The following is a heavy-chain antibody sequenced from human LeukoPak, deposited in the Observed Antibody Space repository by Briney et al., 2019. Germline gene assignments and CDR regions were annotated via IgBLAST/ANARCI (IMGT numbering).Heavy chain of an antibody. D-gene: IGHD3-3*01. J-gene: IGHJ4*02. CDR1: GGSFDGYY. V-gene: IGHV4-34*01. Sequence: KPSETLSLTCAVFGGSFDGYYWSWIRQPPGKWLEWIGEITYDGSTNYNPSLKSRVTISVDTSKIQFSLNLSSVTAADTAIYYCARGLASGYPPIPFDYWGQGTQVTVSS. CDR3: ARGLASGYPPIPFDY. CDR2: ITYDGST.